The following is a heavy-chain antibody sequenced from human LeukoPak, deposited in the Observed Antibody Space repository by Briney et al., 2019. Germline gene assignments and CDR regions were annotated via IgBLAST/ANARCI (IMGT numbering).Heavy chain of an antibody. CDR3: ARRSPDYVGYYFDY. Sequence: ASVKVSCKASGYTFTSYGISWVRQAPGQGLEWMGWISAYNGNTNYAQKLQGRVTMTRDTSTSTVYMELSSLRSEDTAVYYCARRSPDYVGYYFDYWGQGTLVTVSS. CDR2: ISAYNGNT. J-gene: IGHJ4*02. V-gene: IGHV1-18*01. CDR1: GYTFTSYG. D-gene: IGHD3-16*01.